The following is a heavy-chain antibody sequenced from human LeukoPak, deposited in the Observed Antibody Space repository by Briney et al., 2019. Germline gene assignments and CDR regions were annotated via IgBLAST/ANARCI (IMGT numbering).Heavy chain of an antibody. CDR3: AKDGEGATTVYYFDY. CDR2: ISGGGGST. CDR1: GFTFSSYA. V-gene: IGHV3-23*01. D-gene: IGHD1-26*01. Sequence: GGSLRLSCAASGFTFSSYAMSWVRQAPGKGLEWVSGISGGGGSTCYADSVKGRFTISRDNSKNTLYLQMNSLRAEDTAVYYCAKDGEGATTVYYFDYWGQGTLVTVSS. J-gene: IGHJ4*02.